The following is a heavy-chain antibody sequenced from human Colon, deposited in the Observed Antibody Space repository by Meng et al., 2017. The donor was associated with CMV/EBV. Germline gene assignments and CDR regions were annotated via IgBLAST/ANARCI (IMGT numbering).Heavy chain of an antibody. CDR3: ARATYSPGGTRPYFFDS. J-gene: IGHJ4*02. CDR1: GYSISRGYS. CDR2: ILHSGST. V-gene: IGHV4-38-2*02. Sequence: SETLSLTCNVSGYSISRGYSWGWVRQSPGGGLEWVGSILHSGSTYYNSSLKSRVIISVETSKNQFSLNLKSVTAADTAVYYCARATYSPGGTRPYFFDSWGQGTLVTVSS. D-gene: IGHD1-26*01.